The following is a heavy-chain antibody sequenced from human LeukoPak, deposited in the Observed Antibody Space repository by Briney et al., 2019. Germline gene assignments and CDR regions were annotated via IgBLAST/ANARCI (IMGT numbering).Heavy chain of an antibody. CDR1: GGSFSGYY. CDR2: INHSGST. J-gene: IGHJ5*02. Sequence: PSETLSLTCAVYGGSFSGYYWSWIRQPPGKGLEWIGEINHSGSTNYNPSLKSRVTISVDTSKNRFSLKLSSVTAADTAVYYCARTHYDFWSGYLPPNWFDPWGQGTLVTVSS. CDR3: ARTHYDFWSGYLPPNWFDP. D-gene: IGHD3-3*01. V-gene: IGHV4-34*01.